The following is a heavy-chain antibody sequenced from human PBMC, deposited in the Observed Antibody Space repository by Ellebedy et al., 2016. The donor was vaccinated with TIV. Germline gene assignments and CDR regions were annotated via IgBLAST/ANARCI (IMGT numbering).Heavy chain of an antibody. V-gene: IGHV4-34*01. J-gene: IGHJ6*03. CDR3: ARDRVYAVVPAAPGDYYYYYMDV. Sequence: GSLRLSXAVYGGSFSGYYWSWIRQPPGKGLEWIGEINHSGSTNYNPSLKSRVTMSVDTSKNQFSLKLSSVTAADTAVYYCARDRVYAVVPAAPGDYYYYYMDVWGKGTTVTVSS. CDR2: INHSGST. D-gene: IGHD2-2*01. CDR1: GGSFSGYY.